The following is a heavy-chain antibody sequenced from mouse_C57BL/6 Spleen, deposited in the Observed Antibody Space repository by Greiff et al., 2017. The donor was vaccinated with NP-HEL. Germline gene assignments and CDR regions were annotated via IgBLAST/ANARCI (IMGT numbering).Heavy chain of an antibody. CDR1: GFTFSSYA. J-gene: IGHJ3*01. D-gene: IGHD2-4*01. CDR2: ISSGGDYI. CDR3: TRVRDYGGFAY. V-gene: IGHV5-9-1*02. Sequence: EVMLVESGEGLVKPGGSLKLSCAASGFTFSSYAMSWVRQTPEKRLEWVAYISSGGDYIYYADTVKGRFTISRDNARNTLYLQMSSLKSEDTAMYYCTRVRDYGGFAYWGQGTLVTVSA.